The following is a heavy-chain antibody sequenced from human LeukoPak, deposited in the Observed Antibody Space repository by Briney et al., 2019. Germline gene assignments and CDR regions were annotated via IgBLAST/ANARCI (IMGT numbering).Heavy chain of an antibody. CDR2: IYYSGST. D-gene: IGHD6-19*01. V-gene: IGHV4-39*01. J-gene: IGHJ4*02. Sequence: SETLSLTCTVSGGSISSSSYFWGWIRQPPGKGLEWIATIYYSGSTYYSPSLKSRVTISVDTSRNQFSLKLSSVTAADTAVYYCARVGLYVAAYWGQGTLVTVSS. CDR1: GGSISSSSYF. CDR3: ARVGLYVAAY.